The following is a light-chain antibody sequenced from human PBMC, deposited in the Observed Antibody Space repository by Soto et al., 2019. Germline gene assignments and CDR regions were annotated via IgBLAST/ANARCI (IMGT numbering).Light chain of an antibody. V-gene: IGKV1-5*01. CDR2: DAS. CDR1: QRISGW. J-gene: IGKJ1*01. CDR3: QHYNTYSWT. Sequence: DIQMTQSPPTLSASVGDRVTITCRASQRISGWLAWYQQRPGKAPSLLIYDASKLESGVPPRFSGSGSGTEFTLTISSLQSDDFATYYCQHYNTYSWTFGQGTKVDIK.